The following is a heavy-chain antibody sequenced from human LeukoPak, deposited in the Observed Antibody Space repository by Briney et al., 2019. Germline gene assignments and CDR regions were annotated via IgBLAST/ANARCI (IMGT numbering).Heavy chain of an antibody. J-gene: IGHJ4*02. V-gene: IGHV1-69*06. D-gene: IGHD3-22*01. CDR1: GGTFSSYA. CDR2: IIPIFGTA. CDR3: ARNSYYYHDSSGYYNY. Sequence: SVKVSCKASGGTFSSYAISWVRQAPGQGLEWMGGIIPIFGTANYAQKFQGRVTITADKSTSTAYMELSSLRSEDTAVYYCARNSYYYHDSSGYYNYWGQGTLVTVSS.